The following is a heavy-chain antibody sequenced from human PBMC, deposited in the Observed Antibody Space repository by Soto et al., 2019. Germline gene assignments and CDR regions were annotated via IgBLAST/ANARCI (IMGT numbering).Heavy chain of an antibody. J-gene: IGHJ4*02. Sequence: QVHVQQWGAGLLKPSETLSLTCGVYGESFSAYYWNWIRQSPGQGLEWIGDIHHTGDTKYNPSLKIRLTLSVDTSKNQFSLKLPSVTAADPAVYYCVRFGERSPGSGPRADYWGQGTLVTVSS. D-gene: IGHD3-10*01. V-gene: IGHV4-34*01. CDR1: GESFSAYY. CDR2: IHHTGDT. CDR3: VRFGERSPGSGPRADY.